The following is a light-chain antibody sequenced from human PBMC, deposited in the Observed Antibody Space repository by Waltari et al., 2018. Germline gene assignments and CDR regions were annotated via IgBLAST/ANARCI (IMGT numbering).Light chain of an antibody. Sequence: DIQMTQSPSTLSASVGDRVTITCRASQSISSWLAWYQQKPGKAPKLLIYKASSLASGVPSRFSGSGSGTEVTLTISSLQPDDYATYYCQQYNSYSPTFGQGTKVEIK. V-gene: IGKV1-5*03. CDR1: QSISSW. CDR2: KAS. J-gene: IGKJ1*01. CDR3: QQYNSYSPT.